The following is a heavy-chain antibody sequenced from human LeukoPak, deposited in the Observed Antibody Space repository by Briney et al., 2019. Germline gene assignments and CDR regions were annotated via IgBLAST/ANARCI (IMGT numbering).Heavy chain of an antibody. CDR1: GYTFTGYY. CDR3: ARARPDWLASTPFDY. D-gene: IGHD3-9*01. Sequence: ASVKVSCKASGYTFTGYYMHWVRQAPGQGLEWMGWINPNSGGTNYAQKFQGRVTMTRDTSISTAYMELSRLRSDDTAVYYCARARPDWLASTPFDYWGQGTLVTVSS. CDR2: INPNSGGT. J-gene: IGHJ4*02. V-gene: IGHV1-2*02.